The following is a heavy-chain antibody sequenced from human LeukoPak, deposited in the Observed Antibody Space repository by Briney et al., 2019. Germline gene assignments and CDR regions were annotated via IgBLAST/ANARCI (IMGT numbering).Heavy chain of an antibody. J-gene: IGHJ6*03. CDR1: GFTFSSYA. D-gene: IGHD2-8*01. CDR2: IQYDGSNE. V-gene: IGHV3-30*04. Sequence: GGSLRLSCAASGFTFSSYAMHWVRQAPGKGLEWVAYIQYDGSNEQYADSVKGRFSISRDSSKNILYLQMNSLRAEDTAVYYCAKDRCSNGIGCYYYYMDVWGKGTTVTISS. CDR3: AKDRCSNGIGCYYYYMDV.